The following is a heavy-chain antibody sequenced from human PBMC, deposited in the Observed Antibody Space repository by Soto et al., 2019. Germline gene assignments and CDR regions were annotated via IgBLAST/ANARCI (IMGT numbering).Heavy chain of an antibody. J-gene: IGHJ4*02. CDR2: INPSGGST. CDR1: GYTFTDYR. CDR3: ARERGA. Sequence: QVQLVQSGAEVKEPGASVKVSCKASGYTFTDYRMHWVRQAPGQGLEWMGMINPSGGSTSYAQKFQCSVTMTRDTSTSTGCMDLSRLRSEDTAVYYCARERGAWGQGPLVTVSS. V-gene: IGHV1-46*01. D-gene: IGHD1-26*01.